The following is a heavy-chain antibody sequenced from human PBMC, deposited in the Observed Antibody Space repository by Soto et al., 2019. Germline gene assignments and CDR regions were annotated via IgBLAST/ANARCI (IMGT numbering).Heavy chain of an antibody. CDR3: ASGAMVVAATRGGWFDP. J-gene: IGHJ5*02. Sequence: ASVKVSCKASGYTFTGYYMHWVRQAPGQGLEWMGWINPNSGGTNYAQKFQGRVTMTRDTSISTAYMELSRLRSDDTAVYYCASGAMVVAATRGGWFDPWGQGILGTVSS. CDR2: INPNSGGT. V-gene: IGHV1-2*02. CDR1: GYTFTGYY. D-gene: IGHD2-15*01.